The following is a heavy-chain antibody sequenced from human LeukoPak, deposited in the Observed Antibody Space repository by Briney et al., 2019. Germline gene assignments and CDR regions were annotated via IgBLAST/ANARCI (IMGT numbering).Heavy chain of an antibody. D-gene: IGHD2-8*01. J-gene: IGHJ4*02. V-gene: IGHV1-69*06. Sequence: GASVKVSCKASGGTFSSYAISWVRQAPGQRLEWMGGIIPIFGTANYAQKFQGRVTITADKSTSTAYMELSSLRSDDTAVYYCARFAGVGFDYWGQGTLVTVSS. CDR2: IIPIFGTA. CDR1: GGTFSSYA. CDR3: ARFAGVGFDY.